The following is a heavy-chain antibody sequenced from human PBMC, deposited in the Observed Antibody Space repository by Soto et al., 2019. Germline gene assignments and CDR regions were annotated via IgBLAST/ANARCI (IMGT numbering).Heavy chain of an antibody. CDR1: GFTVSSNY. J-gene: IGHJ3*02. D-gene: IGHD2-21*02. CDR3: AKEQNVLHGDEPFDI. CDR2: VYIGGTT. Sequence: EVQLVESGGGLIQPGGSLRLSCAASGFTVSSNYMSWVRQAPGKGLEWVSVVYIGGTTYYADSVKGRFTISRDNAKNSLYLQMRSLRPEDTALYFCAKEQNVLHGDEPFDIWGQGTVVIVSS. V-gene: IGHV3-53*01.